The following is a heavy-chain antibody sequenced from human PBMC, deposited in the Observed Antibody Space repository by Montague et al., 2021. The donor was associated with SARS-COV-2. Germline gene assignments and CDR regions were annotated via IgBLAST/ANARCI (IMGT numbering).Heavy chain of an antibody. V-gene: IGHV6-1*01. CDR3: ARDPRYSLSWSFDY. CDR1: GDSVAGLRGR. D-gene: IGHD6-13*01. CDR2: PQHGKKKYY. Sequence: CAISGDSVAGLRGRSEEHTSEPQSHVKLVGRPQHGKKKYYDYAVSLKXRMTIRPDTSKNQFSLQLSSVTPEDRAVYYCARDPRYSLSWSFDYWGQGTLVTVSS. J-gene: IGHJ4*02.